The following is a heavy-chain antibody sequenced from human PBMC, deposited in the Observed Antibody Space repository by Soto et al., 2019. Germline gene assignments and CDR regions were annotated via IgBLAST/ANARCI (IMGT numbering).Heavy chain of an antibody. Sequence: QVQLQESGPGLVKPSETLSLTCTVSGGSVSSGSYYWSWIRQPPGKGLEWIGYIYYSGRTNYNPSLKSRVTRSVDTSKNQFSLKLSSVTAADTAVYYCARARPGGYGSGSYTPFDYWGQGTLVTVSS. CDR3: ARARPGGYGSGSYTPFDY. D-gene: IGHD3-10*01. CDR1: GGSVSSGSYY. J-gene: IGHJ4*02. V-gene: IGHV4-61*01. CDR2: IYYSGRT.